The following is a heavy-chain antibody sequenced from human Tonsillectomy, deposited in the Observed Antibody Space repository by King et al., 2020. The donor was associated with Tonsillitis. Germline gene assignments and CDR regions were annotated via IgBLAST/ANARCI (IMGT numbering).Heavy chain of an antibody. CDR3: AREEDYYDSSRGSWFDP. Sequence: VQLQESGPGLVKPSQTLSLTCTVSGGSISSGYYYWSWIRQPAGEGLEWIGRVYPTGSTNYNPSLKSRVTISVDTSKNQFSLRLTSVTAADTAVYYCAREEDYYDSSRGSWFDPWGQGTLVTVSS. CDR2: VYPTGST. D-gene: IGHD3-22*01. J-gene: IGHJ5*02. V-gene: IGHV4-61*02. CDR1: GGSISSGYYY.